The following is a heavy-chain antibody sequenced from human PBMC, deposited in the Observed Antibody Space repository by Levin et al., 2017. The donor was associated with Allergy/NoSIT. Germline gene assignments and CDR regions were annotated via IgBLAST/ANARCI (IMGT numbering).Heavy chain of an antibody. Sequence: GGSLRLSCAASEFDFRTYSMDWVRQAPGKGLEFVSSISSSSAYIYYADSVKGRFTISRDDAKNSLFLHMNSLTDEDTAVYYCARGRPGTSDAFEIWGQGTMVTVSS. CDR1: EFDFRTYS. D-gene: IGHD1-26*01. J-gene: IGHJ3*02. CDR3: ARGRPGTSDAFEI. V-gene: IGHV3-21*01. CDR2: ISSSSAYI.